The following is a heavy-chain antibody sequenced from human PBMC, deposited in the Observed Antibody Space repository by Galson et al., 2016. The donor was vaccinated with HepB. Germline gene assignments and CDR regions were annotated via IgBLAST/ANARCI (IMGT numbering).Heavy chain of an antibody. CDR2: TNNANGNT. D-gene: IGHD2-21*02. Sequence: SVKVSCKASGYTFTSYDIHWVRQAPGQRLEWMGWTNNANGNTEYSQSFQGRVTFTRDTSASTAYMELSSLRSEDTAMYYCARHGAYCGGDCSYWYCDLWGRGTLVTVSS. V-gene: IGHV1-3*04. J-gene: IGHJ2*01. CDR1: GYTFTSYD. CDR3: ARHGAYCGGDCSYWYCDL.